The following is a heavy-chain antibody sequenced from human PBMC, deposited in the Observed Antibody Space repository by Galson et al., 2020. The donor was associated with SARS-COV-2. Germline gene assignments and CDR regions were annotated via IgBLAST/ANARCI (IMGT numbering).Heavy chain of an antibody. Sequence: GESLKISCAASGFTFSINAMRWVRQAPGKGLEWVSSITASGGGTYYADSARGRFTISRDNSKNTLYLQMNSLRAEDTALYYCVKDRVVTARPPDYFDYWGQGTLVTVSS. D-gene: IGHD6-6*01. J-gene: IGHJ4*02. CDR1: GFTFSINA. V-gene: IGHV3-23*01. CDR3: VKDRVVTARPPDYFDY. CDR2: ITASGGGT.